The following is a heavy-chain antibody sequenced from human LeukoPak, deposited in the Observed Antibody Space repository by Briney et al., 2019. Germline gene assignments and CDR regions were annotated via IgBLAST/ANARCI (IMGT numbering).Heavy chain of an antibody. CDR1: GFTFSSYA. CDR3: AKPMYYYDSRGAFDI. D-gene: IGHD3-22*01. CDR2: ISGSGGST. V-gene: IGHV3-23*01. Sequence: GGSLRLSCAASGFTFSSYAMSWVCQAPGKGLEWVSAISGSGGSTYYADSVKGRFTISRDNSKNTLYLQMNSLRAEDTAVYYCAKPMYYYDSRGAFDIWGQGTMVTVSS. J-gene: IGHJ3*02.